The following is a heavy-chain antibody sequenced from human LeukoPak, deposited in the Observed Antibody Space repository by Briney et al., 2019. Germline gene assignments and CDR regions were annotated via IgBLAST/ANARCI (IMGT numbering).Heavy chain of an antibody. CDR2: INHNGNVN. V-gene: IGHV3-7*03. CDR3: ARGGGLDV. CDR1: GITFSSYW. J-gene: IGHJ6*02. D-gene: IGHD3-16*01. Sequence: PGGSLRLSCAASGITFSSYWMSWVRQAPGKGLEWVASINHNGNVNYYVDSVKGRFTISRDNAKNSLYLQMSNLRAEDTAVYFCARGGGLDVWGQGATVTVSS.